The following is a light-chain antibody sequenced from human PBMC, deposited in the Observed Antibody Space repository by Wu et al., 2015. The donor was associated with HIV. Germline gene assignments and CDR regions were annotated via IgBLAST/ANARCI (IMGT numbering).Light chain of an antibody. V-gene: IGKV1-39*01. J-gene: IGKJ2*01. CDR2: GAS. Sequence: DIQMTQSPSSLSASVGDRVTITCRASQFISSYLNWYQQKPGKAPEVLIYGASTLQSGVPSKFSGSGSGTDFTLTISSLQPEDFATYYCQQSYSTPYTFGQGTKLEIK. CDR3: QQSYSTPYT. CDR1: QFISSY.